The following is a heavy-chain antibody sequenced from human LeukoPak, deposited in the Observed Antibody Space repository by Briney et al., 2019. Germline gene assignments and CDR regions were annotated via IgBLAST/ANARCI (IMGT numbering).Heavy chain of an antibody. CDR1: GGTFSSYA. CDR3: AKDVDRRQWLVPTSFDY. J-gene: IGHJ4*02. CDR2: ISGSGIST. Sequence: SCKASGGTFSSYAISWVRQAPGKGLEWVSAISGSGISTYYADSVKGRFTTSRDNSKNMLYLQVNSLRAEDTAVYYCAKDVDRRQWLVPTSFDYWGQGTLVTVSS. D-gene: IGHD6-19*01. V-gene: IGHV3-23*01.